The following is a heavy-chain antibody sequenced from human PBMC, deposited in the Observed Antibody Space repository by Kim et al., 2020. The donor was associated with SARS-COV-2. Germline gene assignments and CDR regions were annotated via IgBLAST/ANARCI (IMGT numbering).Heavy chain of an antibody. Sequence: ASVKVSCKASGYTFTSYDINWVRQATGQGLEWMGWMNPNSGNTGYAQKFQGRVTMTRNTSISTAYMELSSLRSEDTAVYYCARDRWELLTYYYGMDVWGQGTTVTVSS. CDR3: ARDRWELLTYYYGMDV. CDR1: GYTFTSYD. D-gene: IGHD1-26*01. J-gene: IGHJ6*02. V-gene: IGHV1-8*01. CDR2: MNPNSGNT.